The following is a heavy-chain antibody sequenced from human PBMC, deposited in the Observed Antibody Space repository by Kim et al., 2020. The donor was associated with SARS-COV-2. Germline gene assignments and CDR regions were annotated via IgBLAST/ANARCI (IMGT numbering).Heavy chain of an antibody. CDR1: GFTFSTYG. J-gene: IGHJ4*02. Sequence: GGSLRLSCAASGFTFSTYGFHWVRQSPGKGLEWVAVVWYDGSKKYYAESVKGRFTISKDNSKNTVSLQMNSLRAEDTAVYYCARDYWATFCSSITCSSFDFWGQGTLVTVSS. V-gene: IGHV3-33*01. CDR2: VWYDGSKK. D-gene: IGHD2-2*01. CDR3: ARDYWATFCSSITCSSFDF.